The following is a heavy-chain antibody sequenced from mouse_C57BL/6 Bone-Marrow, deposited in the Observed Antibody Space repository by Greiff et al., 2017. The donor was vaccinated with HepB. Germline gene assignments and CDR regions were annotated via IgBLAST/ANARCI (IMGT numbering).Heavy chain of an antibody. CDR3: ARYSNYGGFYAMDY. CDR1: GFSLTSYA. D-gene: IGHD2-5*01. CDR2: IWTGGGT. Sequence: VKLVESGPGLVAPSQILSITCTVSGFSLTSYAISWVRQPPGKGLEWLGVIWTGGGTNYNSALKSRLSISKDNSKSQVFLKMNSLQTDDTARYYCARYSNYGGFYAMDYWGQGTSVTVSS. V-gene: IGHV2-9-1*01. J-gene: IGHJ4*01.